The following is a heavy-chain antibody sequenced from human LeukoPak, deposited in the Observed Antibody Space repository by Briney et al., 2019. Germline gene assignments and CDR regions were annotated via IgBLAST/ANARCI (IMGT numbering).Heavy chain of an antibody. Sequence: SETLSLTCTVSGGSISSSSYYWGWIRQPPGKGLEWIGSIYYSGSTYYNPSLKSRVTISVDTSKNQFSLKLSSVTAADTAVYYCARVLATQTYYYYMDVWGKGTTVTVSS. V-gene: IGHV4-39*07. CDR3: ARVLATQTYYYYMDV. D-gene: IGHD5-12*01. J-gene: IGHJ6*03. CDR2: IYYSGST. CDR1: GGSISSSSYY.